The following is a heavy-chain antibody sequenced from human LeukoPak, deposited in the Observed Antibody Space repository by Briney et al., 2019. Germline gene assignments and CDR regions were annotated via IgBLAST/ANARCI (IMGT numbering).Heavy chain of an antibody. CDR1: GFTFSSYE. D-gene: IGHD3-9*01. Sequence: GGSLRLSCAASGFTFSSYEMNWVRQAPGQGLEWVSYISSSGSTIYYADSVKGRFTISRDNAKNSLYLQMNSLRAEDTAVYYCARAGDILTGYSIYFDYWGQGTLVTVSS. CDR2: ISSSGSTI. V-gene: IGHV3-48*03. CDR3: ARAGDILTGYSIYFDY. J-gene: IGHJ4*02.